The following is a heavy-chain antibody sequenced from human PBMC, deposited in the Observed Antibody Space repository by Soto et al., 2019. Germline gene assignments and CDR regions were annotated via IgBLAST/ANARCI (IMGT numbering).Heavy chain of an antibody. D-gene: IGHD2-21*02. CDR3: ARDRVRGLVTSFDY. CDR2: ISSSSSYT. Sequence: GGSLKLSCAASGFTFSDYYMSWIRQAPGKGLEWVSYISSSSSYTNYADSVKGRFTISRDNAKNSLYLQMNSLRAEDTAVYYCARDRVRGLVTSFDYWGQGTLVTVSS. V-gene: IGHV3-11*06. CDR1: GFTFSDYY. J-gene: IGHJ4*02.